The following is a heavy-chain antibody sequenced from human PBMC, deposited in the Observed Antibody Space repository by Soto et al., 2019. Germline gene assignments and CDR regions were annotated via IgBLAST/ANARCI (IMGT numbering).Heavy chain of an antibody. Sequence: QVQLMQSGAEVKKPGSSVKVSCKASGGTFSTSAISWVRQAPGEGLEWVGGIMPVFATPDYAQKFQGRVTIPADESTTTAYLELTILTTDDTAVYYCARDKDRQQLGGNYYYILDVWGQGTAITVSS. J-gene: IGHJ6*02. CDR1: GGTFSTSA. D-gene: IGHD3-3*02. V-gene: IGHV1-69*12. CDR3: ARDKDRQQLGGNYYYILDV. CDR2: IMPVFATP.